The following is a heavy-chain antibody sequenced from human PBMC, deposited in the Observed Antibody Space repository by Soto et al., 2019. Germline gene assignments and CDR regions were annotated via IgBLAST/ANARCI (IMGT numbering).Heavy chain of an antibody. CDR3: AKDREEMSRSWPAY. V-gene: IGHV3-30*18. Sequence: GGSLRLSCAASGFTFSKYGMHWVRQAPGKGLEWVAVISYDGTNKKYADSVKGRFTISRDNSKNTLYLQVDSLRAEDTALYYCAKDREEMSRSWPAYWGQGTLVTVSS. CDR2: ISYDGTNK. J-gene: IGHJ4*02. CDR1: GFTFSKYG.